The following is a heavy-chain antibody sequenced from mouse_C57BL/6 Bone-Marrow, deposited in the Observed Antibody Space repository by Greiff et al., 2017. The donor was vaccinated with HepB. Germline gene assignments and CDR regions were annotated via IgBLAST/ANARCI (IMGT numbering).Heavy chain of an antibody. D-gene: IGHD3-2*02. J-gene: IGHJ3*01. V-gene: IGHV1-81*01. CDR2: IYPRSGNT. CDR1: GYTFTSYG. Sequence: QVQLQQSGAELARPGASVKLSCKASGYTFTSYGISWVKQRTGQGLEWIGEIYPRSGNTYYNEKFKGKATLTADKSSSTAYMELRSLTSEDSAVYFCARWQLRLRPAWFAYWGQGTLVTVSA. CDR3: ARWQLRLRPAWFAY.